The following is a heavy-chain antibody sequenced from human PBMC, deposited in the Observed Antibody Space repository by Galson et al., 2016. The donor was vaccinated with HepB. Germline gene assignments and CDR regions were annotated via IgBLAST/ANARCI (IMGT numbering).Heavy chain of an antibody. CDR3: AKRHEYCPPVGCSVDY. CDR1: GFTFSKYG. Sequence: SLRLSCAASGFTFSKYGMHWVRQAPGKGLEWVAADSMEGRRKFYADSVKGLLTISRDNSNNMLFLQMSSLRPDDTAVYYCAKRHEYCPPVGCSVDYWGQGTLVFVSS. V-gene: IGHV3-30*18. CDR2: DSMEGRRK. J-gene: IGHJ4*02. D-gene: IGHD2/OR15-2a*01.